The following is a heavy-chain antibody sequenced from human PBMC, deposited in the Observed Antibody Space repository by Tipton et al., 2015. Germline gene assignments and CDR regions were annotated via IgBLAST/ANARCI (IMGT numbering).Heavy chain of an antibody. J-gene: IGHJ4*02. D-gene: IGHD5-12*01. CDR1: GGSISSGKYY. CDR3: ARVKVATMLYYFDY. Sequence: TLSLTCTVSGGSISSGKYYWSCIRQHPGKGLERIGYIYYSGNTYYNPSLKSRVTISVDTSKSQFSLKLTSVTAADTAVYYCARVKVATMLYYFDYWGQGTLVTVSS. V-gene: IGHV4-31*03. CDR2: IYYSGNT.